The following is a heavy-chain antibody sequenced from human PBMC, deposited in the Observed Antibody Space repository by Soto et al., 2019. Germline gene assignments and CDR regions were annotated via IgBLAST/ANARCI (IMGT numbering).Heavy chain of an antibody. Sequence: GGSLRLSCAASGFTFSSYAMSWVRQAPGKGLEWVSAISGSGGSTYYADSVKGRFTISRDNSKNTLYLQMNSLRAEDTAVYLCARVRCYNGLCHTGDYGMDVWGQGTTVTVSS. CDR2: ISGSGGST. CDR3: ARVRCYNGLCHTGDYGMDV. D-gene: IGHD2-8*01. V-gene: IGHV3-23*01. CDR1: GFTFSSYA. J-gene: IGHJ6*02.